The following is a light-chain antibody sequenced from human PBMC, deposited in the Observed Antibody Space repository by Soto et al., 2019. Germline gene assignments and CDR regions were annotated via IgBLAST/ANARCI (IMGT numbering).Light chain of an antibody. J-gene: IGKJ1*01. CDR1: QSVGSRW. CDR2: GGS. CDR3: QQYYSSRT. V-gene: IGKV3-20*01. Sequence: IVLTQSPGTVSLSPGERATLSCRARQSVGSRWLAWYQQKPGQAPRVLIYGGSNRATGIPDRFSGSGSGTDFTLTISRLEPEDFAVYYCQQYYSSRTFGQGTKVEMK.